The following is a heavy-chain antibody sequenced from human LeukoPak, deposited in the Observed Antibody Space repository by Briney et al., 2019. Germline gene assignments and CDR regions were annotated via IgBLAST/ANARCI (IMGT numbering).Heavy chain of an antibody. CDR1: GFTFDDYA. D-gene: IGHD6-13*01. J-gene: IGHJ4*02. CDR3: AKGAATSSYFDY. CDR2: ISWNSGSI. Sequence: PGGSLRLSCAASGFTFDDYAMHWVRQAPGKGLEWVSGISWNSGSIGYADSVKGRFTISRDNAKNSLYLQMNSPRAEDTALYYCAKGAATSSYFDYWGQGTLVTVSS. V-gene: IGHV3-9*01.